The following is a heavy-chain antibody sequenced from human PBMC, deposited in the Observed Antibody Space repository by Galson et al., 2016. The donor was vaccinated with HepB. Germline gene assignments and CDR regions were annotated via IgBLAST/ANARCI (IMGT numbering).Heavy chain of an antibody. J-gene: IGHJ3*02. CDR1: GYTFTNYA. D-gene: IGHD6-19*01. CDR2: INPGDGET. CDR3: PRGQFDAFDI. V-gene: IGHV1-3*03. Sequence: SVKVSCKASGYTFTNYAIHWVRQAPEQRLAWMGWINPGDGETKYSENFQGRVSINRDTSARTAHMELTSLRFEDMDIYFCPRGQFDAFDIWGQGTVVTVSS.